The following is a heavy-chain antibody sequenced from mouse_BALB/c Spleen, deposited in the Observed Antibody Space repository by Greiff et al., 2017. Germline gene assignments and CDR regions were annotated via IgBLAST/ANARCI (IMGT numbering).Heavy chain of an antibody. CDR3: ARRLLRYVDY. CDR2: ISSGGST. CDR1: GFTFSSYA. J-gene: IGHJ2*01. V-gene: IGHV5-6-5*01. Sequence: DVMLVESGGGLVKPGGSLKLSCAASGFTFSSYAMSWVRQTPEKRLEWVASISSGGSTYYPDSVKGRFTISRDNARNILYLQMSSLRSEDTAMYYCARRLLRYVDYWGQGTTLTVSS. D-gene: IGHD1-1*01.